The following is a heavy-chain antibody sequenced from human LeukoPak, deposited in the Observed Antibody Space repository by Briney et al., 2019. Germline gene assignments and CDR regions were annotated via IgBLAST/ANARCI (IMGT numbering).Heavy chain of an antibody. CDR1: GFTFSSYS. Sequence: GGSLRLSCAASGFTFSSYSMNWVRQAPGKGLEWVSYISSSSSTIYYADSVKGRFTISRDNAKNSQYLQMNSLRAEDTAVYYCARANWNYVNWFDPWGQGTLVTVSS. V-gene: IGHV3-48*01. D-gene: IGHD1-7*01. CDR2: ISSSSSTI. CDR3: ARANWNYVNWFDP. J-gene: IGHJ5*02.